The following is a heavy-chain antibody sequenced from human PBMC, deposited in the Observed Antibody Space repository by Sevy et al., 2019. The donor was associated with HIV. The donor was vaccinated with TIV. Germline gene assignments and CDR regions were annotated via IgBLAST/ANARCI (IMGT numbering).Heavy chain of an antibody. CDR2: ISSRGDT. Sequence: SETLSLTCTVSGGSIINYYWSWLRQPAGKGLEWIGRISSRGDTHYNPSLQSRVTLSVDTSKNEFSLSLTSVTAADTAIYYCARGPPFRGDYVWSSYLPYNKFAMDEWGQGTTVTVSS. V-gene: IGHV4-4*07. CDR1: GGSIINYY. CDR3: ARGPPFRGDYVWSSYLPYNKFAMDE. J-gene: IGHJ6*02. D-gene: IGHD3-16*02.